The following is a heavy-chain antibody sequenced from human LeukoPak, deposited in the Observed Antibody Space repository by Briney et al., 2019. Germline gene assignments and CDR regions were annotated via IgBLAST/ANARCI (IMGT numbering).Heavy chain of an antibody. J-gene: IGHJ4*02. D-gene: IGHD3-22*01. V-gene: IGHV3-30*18. CDR2: ISYDGSNK. Sequence: PGGSLRLSCAASGFTFSSYAMHWVRQAPGKGLEWVAVISYDGSNKYYADSVKGRFTISRDNSKNTLYLQMNSLRAEDTAVYYCAKLSGYQSTRGYYFDYWGQGTLVTVSS. CDR3: AKLSGYQSTRGYYFDY. CDR1: GFTFSSYA.